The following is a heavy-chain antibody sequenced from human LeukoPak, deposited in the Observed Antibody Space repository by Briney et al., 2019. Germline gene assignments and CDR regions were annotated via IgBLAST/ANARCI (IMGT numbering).Heavy chain of an antibody. CDR3: AGAAAGTLAFDI. V-gene: IGHV3-66*01. D-gene: IGHD6-13*01. CDR2: IYSGGST. Sequence: GGSLRLSCAASGFTFSNYAMNWVRQAPGKGLEWVSVIYSGGSTYYADSVKGRFTISRDSSKNTLYLQMNSLRAEDTAVYYCAGAAAGTLAFDIWGQGTMVTVSS. CDR1: GFTFSNYA. J-gene: IGHJ3*02.